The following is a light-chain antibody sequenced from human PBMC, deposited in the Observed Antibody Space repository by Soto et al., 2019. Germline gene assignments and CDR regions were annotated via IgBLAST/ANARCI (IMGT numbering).Light chain of an antibody. Sequence: EIMMTQSPATLSVSPGERTTLSCRTSKSASSNLAWYQQKPGQAPWLLIYAASTRATGIPARFSGSGSGTEFTLTISSLQSEDFAVYYCQQYNKWPLTFGGGTKVEIK. J-gene: IGKJ4*01. CDR2: AAS. CDR1: KSASSN. CDR3: QQYNKWPLT. V-gene: IGKV3-15*01.